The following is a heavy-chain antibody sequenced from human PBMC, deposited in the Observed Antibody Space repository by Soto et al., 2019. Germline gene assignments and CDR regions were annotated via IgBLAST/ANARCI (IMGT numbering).Heavy chain of an antibody. V-gene: IGHV3-23*01. J-gene: IGHJ4*02. CDR2: LSGSGGST. CDR1: GFTFVSSG. Sequence: EVQLLESGGGLVQPGGSLRLSCAASGFTFVSSGMSWVRQAPGKGLEWISGLSGSGGSTYYADSVKGRFTISRDTSKSTLYLQMHSLRVEDTAGYYCAKDSGYDHTDWGQGTLVTVSS. CDR3: AKDSGYDHTD. D-gene: IGHD5-12*01.